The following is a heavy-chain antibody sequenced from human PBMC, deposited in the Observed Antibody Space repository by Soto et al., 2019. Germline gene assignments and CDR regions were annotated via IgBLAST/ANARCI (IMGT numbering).Heavy chain of an antibody. CDR1: GYIFTSYV. CDR3: VRGYSGSYNFDY. D-gene: IGHD1-26*01. V-gene: IGHV1-18*04. CDR2: ISTYNDDT. Sequence: WASVKVSCKAFGYIFTSYVIAWVRQAPGQGLEWMGWISTYNDDTNYAQTLQGRVTMTTDTSTSTASMELRSLTSDDTAVYYCVRGYSGSYNFDYWGQGTLVTSPQ. J-gene: IGHJ4*02.